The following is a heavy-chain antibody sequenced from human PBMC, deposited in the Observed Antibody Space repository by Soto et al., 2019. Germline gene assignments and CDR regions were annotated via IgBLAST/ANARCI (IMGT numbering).Heavy chain of an antibody. D-gene: IGHD4-17*01. V-gene: IGHV1-18*04. Sequence: QGQLVQSGAEGKKPGASVKVSCKASGYTFNKYSISWVRQAPGQGLEWMGWISASNGNTDFAQKFQGRVTMAIDTSTSTAYMELRSLRSDDTAVFYCTRGHGDFAGDFDYWGQGTLVTVSS. CDR2: ISASNGNT. CDR1: GYTFNKYS. CDR3: TRGHGDFAGDFDY. J-gene: IGHJ4*02.